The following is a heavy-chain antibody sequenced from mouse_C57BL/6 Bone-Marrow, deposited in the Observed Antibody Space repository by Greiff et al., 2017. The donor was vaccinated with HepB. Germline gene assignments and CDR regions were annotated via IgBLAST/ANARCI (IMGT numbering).Heavy chain of an antibody. Sequence: VQLKESGPGLVKPSQSLSLTCSVTGYSITSGYYWNWIRQFPGNKLEWMGYISYDGSNNYNPSLKKRISITRDTSKNQFFLKLNSVTTEDTATYYCARGGLRRDYWGQGTTLTVSS. D-gene: IGHD2-2*01. CDR1: GYSITSGYY. J-gene: IGHJ2*01. CDR2: ISYDGSN. V-gene: IGHV3-6*01. CDR3: ARGGLRRDY.